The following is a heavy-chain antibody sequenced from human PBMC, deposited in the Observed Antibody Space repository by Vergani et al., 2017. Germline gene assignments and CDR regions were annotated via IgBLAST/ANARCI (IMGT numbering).Heavy chain of an antibody. CDR1: GGPLSSGGYY. CDR2: IYYSWST. CDR3: ARVVTTGFDP. J-gene: IGHJ5*02. D-gene: IGHD4-17*01. Sequence: QVQLQESCPGLVKPSQTLSLTCTVSGGPLSSGGYYWSWMRQHPGKGLEWIGYIYYSWSTYYNPSLKSRVTISVDTSKNQFSLKLRSVTAADTAVYCCARVVTTGFDPWGQGTLVTVSS. V-gene: IGHV4-31*03.